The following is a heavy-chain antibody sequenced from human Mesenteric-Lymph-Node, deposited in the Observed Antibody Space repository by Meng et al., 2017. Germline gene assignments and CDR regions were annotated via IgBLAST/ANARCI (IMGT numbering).Heavy chain of an antibody. CDR3: ARLGPRWFDP. D-gene: IGHD7-27*01. CDR1: SGPIVSTDYS. V-gene: IGHV4-30-2*01. Sequence: QESCSGLLRALQTLSLTCAGSSGPIVSTDYSCSWIRRPPGKGLEWIGYIYHNGSTYYNPYFKSRVTISLDRSKNQVSLKLNSVTAADTAVYSCARLGPRWFDPWGQGTLVTVSS. CDR2: IYHNGST. J-gene: IGHJ5*02.